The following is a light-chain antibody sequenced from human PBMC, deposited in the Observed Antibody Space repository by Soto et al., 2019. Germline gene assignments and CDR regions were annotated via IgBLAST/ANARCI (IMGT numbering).Light chain of an antibody. CDR2: GAS. CDR1: QSVSSN. V-gene: IGKV3-15*01. Sequence: EIVMTQAPATLSVSPGERATLSCRASQSVSSNLAWYQQKPGQAPRLLIYGASTRATGIPARFSVSGSGTEFTLTISSRQSEEFAVYYCQHYNNWTPWTFGQGTKVEIK. CDR3: QHYNNWTPWT. J-gene: IGKJ1*01.